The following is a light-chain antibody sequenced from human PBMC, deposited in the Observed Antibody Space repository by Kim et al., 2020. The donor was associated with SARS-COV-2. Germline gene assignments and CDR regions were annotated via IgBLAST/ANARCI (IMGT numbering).Light chain of an antibody. J-gene: IGLJ3*02. CDR1: NIVRKN. CDR3: PVWDSSTWV. Sequence: SVARGQPARIACGGNNIVRKNVHWYQQKSGQAPVLVIYRDNKRPPGIPERFSGSNSGNTATLTISRAQGGDVADYYCPVWDSSTWVFGGGTQLTVL. CDR2: RDN. V-gene: IGLV3-9*01.